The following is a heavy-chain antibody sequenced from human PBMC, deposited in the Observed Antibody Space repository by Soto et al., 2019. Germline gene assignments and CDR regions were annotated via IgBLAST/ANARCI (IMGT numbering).Heavy chain of an antibody. CDR1: GFTFSSYS. J-gene: IGHJ4*02. CDR2: ISSSSSYI. D-gene: IGHD3-16*02. V-gene: IGHV3-21*01. CDR3: ARTSGGVIVTAHDFDY. Sequence: GGSLRLSCAASGFTFSSYSMNSVRQAPGKGLEWVSSISSSSSYIYYADSVKGRFTISRDNAKNSLYLQMNSLRAEDTAVYYCARTSGGVIVTAHDFDYWAQGTLVTVSS.